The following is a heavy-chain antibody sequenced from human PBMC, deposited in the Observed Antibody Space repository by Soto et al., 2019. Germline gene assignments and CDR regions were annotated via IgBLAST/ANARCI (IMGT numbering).Heavy chain of an antibody. CDR1: GGSISTADYY. J-gene: IGHJ4*02. Sequence: QVQLHESGPGLVRPSQTLSLTCNVSGGSISTADYYWSWIRQPPGKGVEWIGYIYYRGSNYYNPCLDSRVAISIDTSKNQFSLIRTSVTAADSAVYFCVSDYDSGGYIGYWGQGTLVTVSS. CDR3: VSDYDSGGYIGY. CDR2: IYYRGSN. V-gene: IGHV4-30-4*01. D-gene: IGHD3-22*01.